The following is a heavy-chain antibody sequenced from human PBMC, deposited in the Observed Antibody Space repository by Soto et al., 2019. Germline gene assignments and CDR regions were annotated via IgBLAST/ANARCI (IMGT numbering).Heavy chain of an antibody. CDR2: INHRGNT. Sequence: QVHLQQWGAGLLRPSETLSLTCAVYGESFIGYYWTWIRQPPGKGLEWIGEINHRGNTNYNPSLKSRVTMSIDTSKNQFSLKLSSVTAADTSVYYCARTDIVTTNWFDPWGQGTLVTVSA. V-gene: IGHV4-34*02. CDR3: ARTDIVTTNWFDP. J-gene: IGHJ5*02. CDR1: GESFIGYY. D-gene: IGHD5-12*01.